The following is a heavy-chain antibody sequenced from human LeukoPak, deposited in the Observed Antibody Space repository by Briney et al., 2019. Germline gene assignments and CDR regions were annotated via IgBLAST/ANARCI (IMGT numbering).Heavy chain of an antibody. CDR2: INHSGST. J-gene: IGHJ4*02. V-gene: IGHV4-34*01. CDR1: GGSFSGYY. CDR3: ARGRGDTYCGGDCYFSPFDY. Sequence: SETLSLTCAVYGGSFSGYYWSWIRQPPGKGLEWIGEINHSGSTNYNPSLKSRVTISVDTSKNQFSLKLSSVTAADTAVYYCARGRGDTYCGGDCYFSPFDYWGRGTLVTVSS. D-gene: IGHD2-21*02.